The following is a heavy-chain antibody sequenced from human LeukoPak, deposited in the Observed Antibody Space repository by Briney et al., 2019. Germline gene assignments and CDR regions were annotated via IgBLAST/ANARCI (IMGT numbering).Heavy chain of an antibody. Sequence: PGAPLRLSCAASGFTFSSYAMSWVRQAPGKGLERVSAISGSGGSTYYADSVKGRFTISRDNSKNTLYLQMNSLRAEDTAVYYCAKLSRDFDYWGQGTLVTVSS. CDR3: AKLSRDFDY. J-gene: IGHJ4*02. D-gene: IGHD3-3*02. V-gene: IGHV3-23*01. CDR1: GFTFSSYA. CDR2: ISGSGGST.